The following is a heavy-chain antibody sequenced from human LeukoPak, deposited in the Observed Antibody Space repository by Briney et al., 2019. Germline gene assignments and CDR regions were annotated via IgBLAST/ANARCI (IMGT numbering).Heavy chain of an antibody. CDR1: GYTFTGYY. CDR3: ARFDQDWGTFDY. V-gene: IGHV1-2*02. CDR2: IKPDSGDT. J-gene: IGHJ4*02. Sequence: EASVKVSCKASGYTFTGYYMHWVRQAPGQGLEWMGWIKPDSGDTHYVQKFQGRVTMTRDTSITTAYMELRLSSDDTAVYYCARFDQDWGTFDYWGQGTVVTVSS. D-gene: IGHD7-27*01.